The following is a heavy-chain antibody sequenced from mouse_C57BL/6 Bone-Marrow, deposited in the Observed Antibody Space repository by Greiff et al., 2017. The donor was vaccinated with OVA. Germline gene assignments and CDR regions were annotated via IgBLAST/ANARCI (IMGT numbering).Heavy chain of an antibody. J-gene: IGHJ4*01. CDR1: GFTFSSYA. V-gene: IGHV5-4*03. D-gene: IGHD2-3*01. CDR2: ISDGGSYT. CDR3: ARADGYYYDY. Sequence: EVMLVESGGGLVKPGGSLKLSCAASGFTFSSYAMSWVRQTPVKRLEWVATISDGGSYTYYPDNVKGRFTISRDNAKNNLYLQMSHLKSEDTAMYYCARADGYYYDYWGQGTSVTVSS.